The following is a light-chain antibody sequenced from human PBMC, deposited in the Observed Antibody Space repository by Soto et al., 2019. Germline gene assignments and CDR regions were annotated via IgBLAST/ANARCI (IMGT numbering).Light chain of an antibody. CDR1: QTVSSSY. Sequence: EIVLTQSPGTLSLSPGEGATLSCRASQTVSSSYLAWYQQKPGQAPRVLIYGTSSRATGTPDRFSGSGSGTDFTLTITRLEPEDFAVYFCQHYGNSPYTFGQGTKLEIK. V-gene: IGKV3-20*01. CDR2: GTS. CDR3: QHYGNSPYT. J-gene: IGKJ2*01.